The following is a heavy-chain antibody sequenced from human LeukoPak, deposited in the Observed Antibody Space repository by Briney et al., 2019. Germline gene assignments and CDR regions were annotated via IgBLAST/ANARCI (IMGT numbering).Heavy chain of an antibody. CDR3: ARDIAVAGNAFDI. J-gene: IGHJ3*02. Sequence: SETLSLTCAVYGGSFSGYYWSWIRQPPGKGLEWIGRIYTSGSTNYNPSLKSRVTMSVDTSKNQFSLKLSSVTAADTAVYYCARDIAVAGNAFDIWGQGTMVTVSS. CDR1: GGSFSGYY. V-gene: IGHV4-4*07. CDR2: IYTSGST. D-gene: IGHD6-19*01.